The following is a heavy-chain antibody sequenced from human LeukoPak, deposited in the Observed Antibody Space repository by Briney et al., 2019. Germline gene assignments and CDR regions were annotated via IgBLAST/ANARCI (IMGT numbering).Heavy chain of an antibody. CDR1: GYTFTGYY. D-gene: IGHD6-13*01. Sequence: GASVKVSCKASGYTFTGYYMHWVRQAPGQGLEWMGWINPNSGGTNYAQKFQGRVTMTRDTSISTAYMELSRLRSDDTAVYYCARGRVAGIAAVIRDYWGQGTLVTVPS. J-gene: IGHJ4*02. V-gene: IGHV1-2*02. CDR3: ARGRVAGIAAVIRDY. CDR2: INPNSGGT.